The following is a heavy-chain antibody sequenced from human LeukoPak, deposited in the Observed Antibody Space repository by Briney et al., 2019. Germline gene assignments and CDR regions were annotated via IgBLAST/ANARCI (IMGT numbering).Heavy chain of an antibody. V-gene: IGHV3-30-3*01. CDR3: AKDRRWLQLIDY. J-gene: IGHJ4*02. CDR1: TLFFKTYN. D-gene: IGHD5-24*01. Sequence: PGTSLRLSCEASTLFFKTYNMHWVRQAPGKGLEWLTMISHDEANSNYADSVKGRFTISRDNSKNTLYLQMNSLRAEDTAAYYCAKDRRWLQLIDYWGQGTLVTVSS. CDR2: ISHDEANS.